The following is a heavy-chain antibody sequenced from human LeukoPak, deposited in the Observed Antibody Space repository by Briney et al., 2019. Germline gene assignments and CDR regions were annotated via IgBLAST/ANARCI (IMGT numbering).Heavy chain of an antibody. D-gene: IGHD3-10*01. CDR3: AKEDSYRFGSGKIDY. Sequence: GGSLRLSCAASGFTFSSYSMNWVRQAPGKGLEWVAIISYDGSDVYYADSVKGRFTISRDNSKNTLYLQMNSLRGEDTAVYYCAKEDSYRFGSGKIDYWGQGTLVTVSS. V-gene: IGHV3-30*18. J-gene: IGHJ4*02. CDR1: GFTFSSYS. CDR2: ISYDGSDV.